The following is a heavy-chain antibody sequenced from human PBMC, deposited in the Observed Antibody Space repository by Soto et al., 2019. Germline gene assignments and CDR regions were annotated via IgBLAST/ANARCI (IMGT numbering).Heavy chain of an antibody. D-gene: IGHD4-17*01. J-gene: IGHJ6*02. CDR3: ARDPYQDYADSYYYYDLDA. CDR2: IYYIGGP. CDR1: GDSVSNGDYS. Sequence: SETLSLTCSVSGDSVSNGDYSWSWIRQPPGKGLEWIGYIYYIGGPYYNPSLQSRVTISMDTSKNQVSLNLTSVTAADTAVYFCARDPYQDYADSYYYYDLDAWGPGLTVTVSS. V-gene: IGHV4-30-4*01.